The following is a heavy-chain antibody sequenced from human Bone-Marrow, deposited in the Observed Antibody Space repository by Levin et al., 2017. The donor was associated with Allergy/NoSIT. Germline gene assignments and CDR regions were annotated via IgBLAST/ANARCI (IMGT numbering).Heavy chain of an antibody. Sequence: GGSLRLSCAASGFTFSSYWMHWVRQAPGKGLVWVSRINSDGSSTSYADSVKGRFTISRDNAKNTLYLQMNSLRAEDTAVYYCARADTAMVLKYYFDYWGQGTLVTVSS. CDR2: INSDGSST. CDR3: ARADTAMVLKYYFDY. V-gene: IGHV3-74*01. D-gene: IGHD5-18*01. CDR1: GFTFSSYW. J-gene: IGHJ4*02.